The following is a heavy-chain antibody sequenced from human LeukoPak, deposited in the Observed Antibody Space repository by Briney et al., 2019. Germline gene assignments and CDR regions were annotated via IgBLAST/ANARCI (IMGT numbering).Heavy chain of an antibody. CDR2: IKQDGSEK. D-gene: IGHD6-19*01. CDR1: GFTFSSYW. V-gene: IGHV3-7*01. J-gene: IGHJ6*02. CDR3: ARAGEQWLSSPYGMDV. Sequence: GGSLRLSCAASGFTFSSYWMSWVRQAPGKGLEGVANIKQDGSEKYYVDSVKGRFTISRDNAKNSLYLQMNSLRAEDTAVYYCARAGEQWLSSPYGMDVWGQGTTVTVSS.